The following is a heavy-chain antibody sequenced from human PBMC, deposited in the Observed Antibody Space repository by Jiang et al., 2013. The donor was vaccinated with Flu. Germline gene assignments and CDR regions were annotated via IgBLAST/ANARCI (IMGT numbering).Heavy chain of an antibody. D-gene: IGHD5-18*01. CDR3: AKDMRFVGYSYGNDAFDI. CDR1: NGVG. J-gene: IGHJ3*02. CDR2: IYWDDFK. Sequence: NGVGVGWSPSSPHGKALEWLAVIYWDDFKRYSPSLRSRLTIIKDTSKNQVVLTMTNMDPVDTGTYYCAKDMRFVGYSYGNDAFDIWGQGTMVTVSS. V-gene: IGHV2-5*02.